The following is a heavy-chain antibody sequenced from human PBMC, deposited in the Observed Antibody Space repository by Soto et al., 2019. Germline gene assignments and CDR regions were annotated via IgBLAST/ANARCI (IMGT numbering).Heavy chain of an antibody. V-gene: IGHV3-11*01. CDR1: GFTFSDYY. Sequence: GGSLRLSCTASGFTFSDYYLSWIRQAPGKGLEWLAYISGSGSTTYYTDSVKGRFAISRDNARTSPSLQINSLRVEDSAVYYCARSSLTYFEFWGQGTLVTVSS. J-gene: IGHJ4*02. CDR3: ARSSLTYFEF. CDR2: ISGSGSTT.